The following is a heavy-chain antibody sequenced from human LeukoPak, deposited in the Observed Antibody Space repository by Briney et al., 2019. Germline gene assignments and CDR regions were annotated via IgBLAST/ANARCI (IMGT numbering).Heavy chain of an antibody. CDR3: AKDAAAAVGLGYYYYGMDV. Sequence: PGGSLRLSCAASGFTFSSYAMNWVRQAPGKGLEWVSAISGSGGSTYYADSVKGRFTISRDNSKNTLYLQMNSLRAEDTAVYYCAKDAAAAVGLGYYYYGMDVWGQGTTVTVSS. D-gene: IGHD6-13*01. CDR2: ISGSGGST. J-gene: IGHJ6*02. CDR1: GFTFSSYA. V-gene: IGHV3-23*01.